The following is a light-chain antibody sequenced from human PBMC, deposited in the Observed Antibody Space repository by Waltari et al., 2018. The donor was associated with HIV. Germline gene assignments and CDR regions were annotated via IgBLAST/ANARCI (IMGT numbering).Light chain of an antibody. CDR2: VGNGGIVG. CDR1: SGYSHSK. Sequence: QPVLTQPPSTSASLGASVTLTCTLTSGYSHSKVACYQQRPGKGPQFVMRVGNGGIVGSKGDGIPDRFSVLGSGLNRFLTIKNIQEEDESDYHCGAGHGSGNNFVYVFGTGTRVTVL. J-gene: IGLJ1*01. CDR3: GAGHGSGNNFVYV. V-gene: IGLV9-49*03.